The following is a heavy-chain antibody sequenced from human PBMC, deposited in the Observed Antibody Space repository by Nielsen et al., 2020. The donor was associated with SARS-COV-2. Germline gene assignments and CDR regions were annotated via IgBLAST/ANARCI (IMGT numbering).Heavy chain of an antibody. CDR1: GFTLSGQW. V-gene: IGHV3-7*01. J-gene: IGHJ4*02. CDR2: ITSDSSQT. CDR3: ARESYSSGWKLGVDY. Sequence: GGSLRLSCAASGFTLSGQWMNWVRQAPGKGLEWVANITSDSSQTMSADSVRGRFTISRDNANNVLFLQMNSLRVEDTAVYYCARESYSSGWKLGVDYWGRGTLVTVSS. D-gene: IGHD6-19*01.